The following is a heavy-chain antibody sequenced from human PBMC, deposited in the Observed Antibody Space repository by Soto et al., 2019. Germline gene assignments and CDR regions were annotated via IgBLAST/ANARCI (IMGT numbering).Heavy chain of an antibody. V-gene: IGHV4-4*07. J-gene: IGHJ6*02. D-gene: IGHD3-10*01. Sequence: SETLSLTCTVSGGSISNFHWSWIRQPAGKGPEWIGRIYTSGSTNYNPSLQSRVTMSIDASKNQFSLKLISVPAADTAVYYCARGRAEGPPTVPMDVWGQGTTVTVSS. CDR2: IYTSGST. CDR3: ARGRAEGPPTVPMDV. CDR1: GGSISNFH.